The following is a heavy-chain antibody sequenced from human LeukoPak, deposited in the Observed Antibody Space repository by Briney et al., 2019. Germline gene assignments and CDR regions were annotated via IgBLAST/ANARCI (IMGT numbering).Heavy chain of an antibody. J-gene: IGHJ4*02. V-gene: IGHV3-53*01. CDR1: GFTVSSNY. D-gene: IGHD5-18*01. Sequence: RGSLRLSCAASGFTVSSNYMSWVRQAPGKGLEWVSVIYSGGSTYYADSVKGRFTISRDNSKNTLYLQMNSLRAEDTAVYYCARDISYGNFDYWGQGTLVTVSS. CDR3: ARDISYGNFDY. CDR2: IYSGGST.